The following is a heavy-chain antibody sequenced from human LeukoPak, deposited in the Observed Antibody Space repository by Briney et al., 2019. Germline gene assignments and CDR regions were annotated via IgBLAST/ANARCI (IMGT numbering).Heavy chain of an antibody. Sequence: GASVKVSCKASGYTFTSYYMHWVRQAPVQGLEWMGIINPSGGSTSYAQKFQGRVTMTRDTSTSTAYMELSSLRSEETAVYYCARGADTAPPDYWGQGTLVTVSS. D-gene: IGHD5-18*01. J-gene: IGHJ4*02. CDR2: INPSGGST. V-gene: IGHV1-46*01. CDR3: ARGADTAPPDY. CDR1: GYTFTSYY.